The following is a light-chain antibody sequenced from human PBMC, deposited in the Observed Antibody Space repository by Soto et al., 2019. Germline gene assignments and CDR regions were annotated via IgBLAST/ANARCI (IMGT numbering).Light chain of an antibody. CDR3: QQTYSTPP. CDR2: AAS. V-gene: IGKV1-39*01. CDR1: QSISSY. J-gene: IGKJ1*01. Sequence: DIQMTQSPSSLSASVGDRVTITCRASQSISSYLNWYQQKPGKAPKLLIYAASSVQSGVPSRFSGSRSGTHIIITIRSVQPEDFVTYYCQQTYSTPPFGQGTKVETK.